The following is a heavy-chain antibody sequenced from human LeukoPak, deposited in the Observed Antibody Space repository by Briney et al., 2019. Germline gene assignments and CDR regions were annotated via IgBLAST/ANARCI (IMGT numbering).Heavy chain of an antibody. J-gene: IGHJ4*02. Sequence: TSETLSLTCAVYGGSFSGYYWSWIRQPPGKGLEWIGEINHSGSTNYNPSLKSRVTISVDTSKNQFSLKLSSVTAADTAVYYCARVGSAAVDYWGQGTLVTVSS. CDR2: INHSGST. CDR3: ARVGSAAVDY. D-gene: IGHD3-16*01. V-gene: IGHV4-34*01. CDR1: GGSFSGYY.